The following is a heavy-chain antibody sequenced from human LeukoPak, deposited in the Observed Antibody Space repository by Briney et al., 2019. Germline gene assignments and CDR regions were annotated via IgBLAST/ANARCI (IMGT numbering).Heavy chain of an antibody. V-gene: IGHV3-21*04. J-gene: IGHJ2*01. Sequence: GGSLRLSCAASGFTFSSYSMSWVRQAPGKGLEWVSSISSSSTYVYYADSVKGRFTISRDNSKNTLYLQMNSLRAADTSIYYCARDEASWYFYLWGRGTLVTVSS. CDR3: ARDEASWYFYL. CDR1: GFTFSSYS. CDR2: ISSSSTYV.